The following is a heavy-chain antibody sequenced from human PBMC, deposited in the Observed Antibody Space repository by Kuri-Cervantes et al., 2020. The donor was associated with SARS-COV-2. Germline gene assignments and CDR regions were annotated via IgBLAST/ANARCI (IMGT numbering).Heavy chain of an antibody. J-gene: IGHJ4*02. D-gene: IGHD5-24*01. V-gene: IGHV1-18*01. Sequence: ASVKVSCKASGYTFTSYGISWVRQAPGQGLEWMGWISAYNGNTNYAQKLQGRVTMTTDTSTSTAYMELRSLRSEDTAVYYCARDQRREMAPHFDYWGQGTLVTVSS. CDR2: ISAYNGNT. CDR1: GYTFTSYG. CDR3: ARDQRREMAPHFDY.